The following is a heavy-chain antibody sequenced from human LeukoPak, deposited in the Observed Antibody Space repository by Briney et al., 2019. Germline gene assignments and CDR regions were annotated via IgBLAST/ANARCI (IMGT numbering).Heavy chain of an antibody. Sequence: GGSLRLSCAASGFTFRNYAMTWVRQAPGKGLEWVSTISGSGGSTYYADSVKGRFTISRDNSKNTLYLQMNSLRAEDTAVYYCAKYLGLSNFDYWGQGTLVTVSS. CDR2: ISGSGGST. D-gene: IGHD2-2*01. CDR3: AKYLGLSNFDY. CDR1: GFTFRNYA. J-gene: IGHJ4*02. V-gene: IGHV3-23*01.